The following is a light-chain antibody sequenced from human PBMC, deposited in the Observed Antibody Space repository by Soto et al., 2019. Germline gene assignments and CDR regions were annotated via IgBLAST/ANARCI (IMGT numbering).Light chain of an antibody. J-gene: IGLJ2*01. V-gene: IGLV1-51*01. CDR1: SSNIGNNY. CDR3: GTWDSSLSAGE. CDR2: DNN. Sequence: QSVLTQPPSVSAAPGQKVTISCSGSSSNIGNNYVSWYQQLPGTAPKLLIYDNNNRPSGIPDRFSGSKSGTSATLGITGLQTGDEADYYCGTWDSSLSAGEFGGGTQLTVL.